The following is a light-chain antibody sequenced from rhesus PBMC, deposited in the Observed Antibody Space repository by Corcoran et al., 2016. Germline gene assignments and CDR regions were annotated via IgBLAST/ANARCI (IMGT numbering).Light chain of an antibody. Sequence: DIQMTQSPSSLPASVGDRVTITCRASQGITNDVAWYQQKPGETPKLLIYEAASLQRGIPSRFSGSGSRTYFTLTIRSLQSEDIATYYCQHYYTVPFPFGPGAKLAIK. CDR2: EAA. V-gene: IGKV1-25*01. J-gene: IGKJ3*01. CDR3: QHYYTVPFP. CDR1: QGITND.